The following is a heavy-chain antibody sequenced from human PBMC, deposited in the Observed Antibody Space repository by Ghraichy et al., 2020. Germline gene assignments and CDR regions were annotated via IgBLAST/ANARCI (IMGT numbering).Heavy chain of an antibody. CDR1: GGSISSSSYY. CDR3: ARALRSGWPSYYFDY. D-gene: IGHD6-19*01. CDR2: IYYSGST. V-gene: IGHV4-39*07. J-gene: IGHJ4*02. Sequence: TRSLTCTVSGGSISSSSYYWGWIRQPPGKGLEWIGSIYYSGSTYYNPSLKSRVTISVDTSKNQFSLKLSSVTAADTAVYYCARALRSGWPSYYFDYWGQGTLVTVSS.